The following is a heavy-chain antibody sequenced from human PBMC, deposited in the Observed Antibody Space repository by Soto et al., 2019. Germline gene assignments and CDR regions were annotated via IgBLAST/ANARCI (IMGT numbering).Heavy chain of an antibody. D-gene: IGHD3-10*01. CDR2: ISAYNGNT. V-gene: IGHV1-18*03. J-gene: IGHJ5*02. CDR3: ARVGRGLLWFGEKFDP. CDR1: GYTFASYG. Sequence: QVQLVQSGAEVKKPGASVKVTCKASGYTFASYGISWVRQAPGQGLEWMGWISAYNGNTNYAQKLQGRVTMTTDTSTSTAYMELRSPRSDDMAVYYCARVGRGLLWFGEKFDPWGQGTLVTVSS.